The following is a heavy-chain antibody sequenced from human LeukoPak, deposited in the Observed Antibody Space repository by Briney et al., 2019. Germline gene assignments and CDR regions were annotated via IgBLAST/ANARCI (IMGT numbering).Heavy chain of an antibody. V-gene: IGHV3-23*01. CDR3: AKKPRDYYYYYMDV. CDR1: GFTFSSYA. CDR2: ISGSGGST. J-gene: IGHJ6*03. D-gene: IGHD3-10*01. Sequence: GGSLRLSCAASGFTFSSYAMSWVRQAAGKGLDWVSTISGSGGSTYYADSVKSRFTISRDNSKNTLYLQMNSLRAEDTAVYYCAKKPRDYYYYYMDVWGKGTTVTVSS.